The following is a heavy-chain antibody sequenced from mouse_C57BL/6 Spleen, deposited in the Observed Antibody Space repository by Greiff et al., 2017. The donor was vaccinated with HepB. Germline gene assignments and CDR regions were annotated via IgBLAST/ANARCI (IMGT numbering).Heavy chain of an antibody. Sequence: QVQLQQSGPELVKPGASVKLSCKASGYTFTSYDLNWVKQRPGQGLEWIGWIYPRDGSTKYNEKFKGKATLTVDTSSSTAYMELHSLTSEDSAVYFCARSTTVVPFAYWGQGTLVTVSA. V-gene: IGHV1-85*01. CDR1: GYTFTSYD. J-gene: IGHJ3*01. CDR2: IYPRDGST. CDR3: ARSTTVVPFAY. D-gene: IGHD1-1*01.